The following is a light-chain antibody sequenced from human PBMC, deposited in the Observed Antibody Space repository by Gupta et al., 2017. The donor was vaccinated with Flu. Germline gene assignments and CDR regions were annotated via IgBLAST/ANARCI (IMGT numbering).Light chain of an antibody. CDR2: RAT. J-gene: IGKJ2*01. Sequence: PSTLSASVGERVTITCRASQSISSWLAWYQQKPGKAPKLLIYRATSVEDGVPSRFSGSRSETEFTLTISSLGPDEFATYYCQQENNNPWTFGQGTKMEIK. CDR3: QQENNNPWT. CDR1: QSISSW. V-gene: IGKV1-5*03.